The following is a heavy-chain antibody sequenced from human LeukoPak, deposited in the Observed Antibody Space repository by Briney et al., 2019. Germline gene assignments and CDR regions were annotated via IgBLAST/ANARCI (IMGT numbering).Heavy chain of an antibody. Sequence: SETLSLTCAVYGGSFSGYYWSWIRQPPGKGLEWIGEINHSGSANYNPSLKSRVTISVDTSKNQFSLKLSSVTAADTAVYYCARDPQQQYFDYWGQGTLVTVSS. J-gene: IGHJ4*02. CDR2: INHSGSA. V-gene: IGHV4-34*01. D-gene: IGHD6-13*01. CDR1: GGSFSGYY. CDR3: ARDPQQQYFDY.